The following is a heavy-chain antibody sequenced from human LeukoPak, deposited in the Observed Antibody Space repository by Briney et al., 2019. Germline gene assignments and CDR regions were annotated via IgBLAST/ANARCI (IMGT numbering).Heavy chain of an antibody. V-gene: IGHV3-7*04. CDR2: IKEDGSEK. J-gene: IGHJ4*02. Sequence: GGSLRLSCAASGFTFSSYWMNWVRQAPGKGLEWVANIKEDGSEKYYVDSVKGRFTISRDNARNSLFLQMNSLRVEDTAVYYCAGGSGWTTNYWGQGTLVTVSS. D-gene: IGHD3-3*01. CDR3: AGGSGWTTNY. CDR1: GFTFSSYW.